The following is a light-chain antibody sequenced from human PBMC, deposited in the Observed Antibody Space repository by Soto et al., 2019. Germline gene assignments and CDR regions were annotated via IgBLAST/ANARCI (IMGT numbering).Light chain of an antibody. Sequence: QSVLTQPPSASGSPGQSVTISCTGTSSDVGKYNYVSWYQQHPGKAPKLMIFDVSQRPSGVPHRFSGSKSGNTASLTVSGLQPEDEADYYCSSSSGNNDLVFGGGTKLTVL. CDR3: SSSSGNNDLV. CDR2: DVS. CDR1: SSDVGKYNY. J-gene: IGLJ3*02. V-gene: IGLV2-8*01.